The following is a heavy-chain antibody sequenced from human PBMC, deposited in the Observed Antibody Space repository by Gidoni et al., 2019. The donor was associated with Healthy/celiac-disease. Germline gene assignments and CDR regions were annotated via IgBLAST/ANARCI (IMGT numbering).Heavy chain of an antibody. D-gene: IGHD6-6*01. CDR2: ISSRSSYI. CDR3: ARDWDSSSPLRADAFDI. V-gene: IGHV3-21*01. Sequence: VQLVESGGGLVKPGGSLRLSCAASGFTFISSSMNWVRHAPGKGLEWFSSISSRSSYIYYADSVKGRFTISRDNAKNSLYLQMNSLRAEDTAVYYCARDWDSSSPLRADAFDIWGQGTMVTVSS. CDR1: GFTFISSS. J-gene: IGHJ3*02.